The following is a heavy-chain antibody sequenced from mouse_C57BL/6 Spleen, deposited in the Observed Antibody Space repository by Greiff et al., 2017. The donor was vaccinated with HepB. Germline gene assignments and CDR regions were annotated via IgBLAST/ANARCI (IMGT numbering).Heavy chain of an antibody. J-gene: IGHJ4*01. CDR1: GYTFTSYW. CDR2: INPSNGGT. D-gene: IGHD2-1*01. V-gene: IGHV1-53*01. Sequence: QVQLKQPGTELVKPGASVKLSCKASGYTFTSYWMHWVKQRPGQGLEWIGNINPSNGGTNYNEKFKSKATLTVDKSSSTAYMQLSSLTSEDSAVYYCARDLLWSSAMDYWGQGTSVTVSS. CDR3: ARDLLWSSAMDY.